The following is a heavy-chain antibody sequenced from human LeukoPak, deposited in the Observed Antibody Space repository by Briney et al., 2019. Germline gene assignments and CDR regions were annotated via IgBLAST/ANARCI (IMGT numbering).Heavy chain of an antibody. D-gene: IGHD1-26*01. V-gene: IGHV1-2*02. Sequence: ASVKLPCKTSGYTFTGYYLHWVRQAPGQGLEWMGWINPDSGGTNYAQRFQGRVTMTRDTSIDTAYMELNRLTSDDTAVYYCARDLRGLGDYFDYWGQGTLVTVSS. CDR3: ARDLRGLGDYFDY. CDR2: INPDSGGT. J-gene: IGHJ4*02. CDR1: GYTFTGYY.